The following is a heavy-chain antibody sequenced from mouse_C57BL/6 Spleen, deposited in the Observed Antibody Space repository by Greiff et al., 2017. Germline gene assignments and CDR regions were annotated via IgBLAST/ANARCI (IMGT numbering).Heavy chain of an antibody. CDR1: GYTFTSYW. CDR3: AREVNEDYFDY. D-gene: IGHD2-13*01. CDR2: IDPNSGGT. V-gene: IGHV1-72*01. J-gene: IGHJ2*01. Sequence: QVQLQQSGAELVKPGASVKLSCKASGYTFTSYWMNWVQQRPGRGLEWIGRIDPNSGGTTYNEKFKCKATLTIDKPSSTSYMQLSSLTSEDSAVYYCAREVNEDYFDYWGQGTTLTVSS.